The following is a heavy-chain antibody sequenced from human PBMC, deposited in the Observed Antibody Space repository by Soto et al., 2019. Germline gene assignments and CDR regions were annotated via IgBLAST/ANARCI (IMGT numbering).Heavy chain of an antibody. V-gene: IGHV3-11*01. J-gene: IGHJ3*02. CDR3: ASKQLVLGDGFDI. D-gene: IGHD6-13*01. CDR1: GFTFSDYY. Sequence: GGSLRLSCAASGFTFSDYYMSWIRQAPGKGLEWVSYISSSGSTIYYADSVKGRFTISRDNAKNSLYLQMNSLRAEETAVYYCASKQLVLGDGFDIWGQGKMVTVSS. CDR2: ISSSGSTI.